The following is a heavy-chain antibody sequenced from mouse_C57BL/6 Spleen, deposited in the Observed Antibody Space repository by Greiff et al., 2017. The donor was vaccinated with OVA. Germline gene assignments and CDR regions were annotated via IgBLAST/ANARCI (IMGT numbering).Heavy chain of an antibody. Sequence: VQLQQSGPELVKPGASVKISCKASGYAFSSSWMNWVKQRPGKGLEWIGRIYPGDGDTNYNGKFKGKATLTADKSSSTAYMQLSSLTSEDSAVYFCARRSGVYFDYWGKGTTLTVSS. CDR3: ARRSGVYFDY. CDR2: IYPGDGDT. J-gene: IGHJ2*01. CDR1: GYAFSSSW. V-gene: IGHV1-82*01. D-gene: IGHD4-1*01.